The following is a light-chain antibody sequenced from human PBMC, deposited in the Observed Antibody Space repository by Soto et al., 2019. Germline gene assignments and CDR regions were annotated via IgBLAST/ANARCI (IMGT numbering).Light chain of an antibody. J-gene: IGKJ1*01. CDR3: QQYGNSPQT. V-gene: IGKV3-20*01. CDR2: GAS. CDR1: QSVKSS. Sequence: EIMMRQSPATLSVSPGERATLSCRASQSVKSSLAWYQQKPGQAPRLLIYGASSRATGIPNRFSGSGSGTDFTLTISRLEPEDFAVYYCQQYGNSPQTFGQGTKVDIK.